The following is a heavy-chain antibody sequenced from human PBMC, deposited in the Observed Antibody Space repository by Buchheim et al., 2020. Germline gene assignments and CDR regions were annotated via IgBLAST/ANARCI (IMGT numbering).Heavy chain of an antibody. Sequence: QVLLQESGPGLLKPSETLSLTCTVSGDSLRGYYWNWIRQPPGKGLEWIGYISYGGTTQYKPTLKSRVSITLDKSKDQFYLKMNTVTAADTAKYFCSRGGQTAAAVDNWFDPWGQG. V-gene: IGHV4-59*01. CDR3: SRGGQTAAAVDNWFDP. D-gene: IGHD1-14*01. J-gene: IGHJ5*02. CDR2: ISYGGTT. CDR1: GDSLRGYY.